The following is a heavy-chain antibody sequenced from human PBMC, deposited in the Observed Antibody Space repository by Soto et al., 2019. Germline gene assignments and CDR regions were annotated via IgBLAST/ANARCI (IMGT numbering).Heavy chain of an antibody. CDR3: ARDWYYDILTGYHEYNWFDP. CDR2: ISAYNGNT. J-gene: IGHJ5*02. D-gene: IGHD3-9*01. V-gene: IGHV1-18*01. CDR1: GYTFTSYG. Sequence: ASVKVSCKASGYTFTSYGISWVRQAPGQGLEWMGWISAYNGNTNYAQKLQGRVTMTTDTSTSTAYMELRSLRSDDTAVYYCARDWYYDILTGYHEYNWFDPWGQGTLVTVSS.